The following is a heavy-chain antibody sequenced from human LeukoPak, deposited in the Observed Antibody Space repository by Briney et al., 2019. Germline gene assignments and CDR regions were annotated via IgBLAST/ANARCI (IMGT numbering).Heavy chain of an antibody. CDR3: ARVEWLNAFDI. Sequence: SQTLSLTCTVSGGSISSGGYYWSWIRQPPGKGLEWIGYIYHSGSTYYNPSLKSRVTISVDRSKNQFSLKLSSVTAADTAVYYCARVEWLNAFDIWGQGTMVTVSS. CDR1: GGSISSGGYY. J-gene: IGHJ3*02. D-gene: IGHD3-3*01. V-gene: IGHV4-30-2*01. CDR2: IYHSGST.